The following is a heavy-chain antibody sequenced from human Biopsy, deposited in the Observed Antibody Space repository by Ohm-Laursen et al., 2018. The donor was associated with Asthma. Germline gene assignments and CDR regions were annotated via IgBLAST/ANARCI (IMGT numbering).Heavy chain of an antibody. CDR2: FSWNSGSI. Sequence: SLRLSCTPSGFTFDDYAMHWARQAPGKGLEGVSGFSWNSGSIDYADSVKGRFTISRDNAKNSLYLQMNSLRGADTALYYCVKDIRLQLWGFDSWGQGTLVTVSS. V-gene: IGHV3-9*01. CDR1: GFTFDDYA. J-gene: IGHJ4*02. D-gene: IGHD6-13*01. CDR3: VKDIRLQLWGFDS.